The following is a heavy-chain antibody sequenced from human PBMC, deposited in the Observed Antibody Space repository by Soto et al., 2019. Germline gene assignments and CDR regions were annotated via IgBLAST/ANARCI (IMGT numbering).Heavy chain of an antibody. CDR1: GFTFSGHA. CDR2: ISNDGSNK. J-gene: IGHJ5*02. CDR3: ARREGASLVDL. V-gene: IGHV3-30*04. D-gene: IGHD3-16*02. Sequence: QVQLVESGGGVVQPGRSLRLSCAASGFTFSGHAMHWVRQAPGKGLEWVAFISNDGSNKFYADSVKGRFTISRDNSENTLNLRMSSVRAEFTALYCCARREGASLVDLWGQGTLLTVSS.